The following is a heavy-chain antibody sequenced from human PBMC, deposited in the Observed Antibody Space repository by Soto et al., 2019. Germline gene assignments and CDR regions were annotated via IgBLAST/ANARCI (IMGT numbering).Heavy chain of an antibody. J-gene: IGHJ4*02. CDR2: ISAYNGNT. V-gene: IGHV1-18*01. Sequence: SGYTFTSYGISWVRQAPGQGLEWMGWISAYNGNTNYAQKLQGRVTMTTDTSTSTAYMELRSLRSDDTAVYYCARDRAITVTTYRVFDYWGQGTLVTVSS. D-gene: IGHD4-4*01. CDR1: GYTFTSYG. CDR3: ARDRAITVTTYRVFDY.